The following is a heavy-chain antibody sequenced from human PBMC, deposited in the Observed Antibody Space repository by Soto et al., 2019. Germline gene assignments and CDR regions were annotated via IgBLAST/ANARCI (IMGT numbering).Heavy chain of an antibody. CDR2: IYYSGST. CDR1: GGTISSYC. CDR3: ARQPQTPYGSGSYFGP. V-gene: IGHV4-59*08. D-gene: IGHD3-10*01. Sequence: SETLCVTCTVAGGTISSYCGSWIRQTPGKGLEWIGYIYYSGSTNYNPSLKSRVTISVDTSKNQFSLKLSAVTAADTAVYYCARQPQTPYGSGSYFGPWGQGTLVTVSS. J-gene: IGHJ5*02.